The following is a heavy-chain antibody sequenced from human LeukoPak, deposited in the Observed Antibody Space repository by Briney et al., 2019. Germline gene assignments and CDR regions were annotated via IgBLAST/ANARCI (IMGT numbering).Heavy chain of an antibody. CDR3: ARTPPRGLIDY. V-gene: IGHV1-8*02. J-gene: IGHJ4*02. CDR2: MIPKSGKT. Sequence: ASVKVSCKASGYTFTSYDINWVRQASGQGLEWMGWMIPKSGKTGYAQKFQGRVTITRDTPISTAYMELSSLTSEDTAVYYCARTPPRGLIDYWGQGTLVTVSS. CDR1: GYTFTSYD. D-gene: IGHD3-16*01.